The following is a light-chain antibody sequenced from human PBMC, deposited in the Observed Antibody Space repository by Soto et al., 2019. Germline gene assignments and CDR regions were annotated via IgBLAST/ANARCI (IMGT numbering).Light chain of an antibody. V-gene: IGKV1-5*03. Sequence: DIHMTQSPSTMSSSVGDRVTVTFRASQSIDSWLAWYQQKPGKAPKFLMYKASNLESGVPSRFSGSGSETEFTLTISSLQPDDFAIYYCQHYKSYPWTFGQGTKVDIK. CDR3: QHYKSYPWT. CDR2: KAS. CDR1: QSIDSW. J-gene: IGKJ1*01.